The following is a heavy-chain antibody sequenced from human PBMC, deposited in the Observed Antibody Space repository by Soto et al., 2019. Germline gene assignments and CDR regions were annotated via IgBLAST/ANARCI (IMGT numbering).Heavy chain of an antibody. V-gene: IGHV3-13*01. CDR1: GFTFSSYD. D-gene: IGHD3-10*01. CDR3: ARARLLWFGEFYYYYYGMDV. Sequence: GGSLRLSCAASGFTFSSYDMHWVRQATGKGLEWVSAIGTAGDTYYPGSVKGRFTISRENAKNSSYLQMNSLRAGDTAVYYCARARLLWFGEFYYYYYGMDVWGQGTTVTVSS. J-gene: IGHJ6*02. CDR2: IGTAGDT.